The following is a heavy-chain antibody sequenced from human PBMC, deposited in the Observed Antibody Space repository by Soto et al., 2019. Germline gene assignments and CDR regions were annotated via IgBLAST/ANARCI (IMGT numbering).Heavy chain of an antibody. Sequence: PSETLSLTCTVSGGSIRSYYWSWIRQPPGKGLEWIGYIYYSGSTNYNPSLKSRVTISVDTSKNQFSLKLSSVTAADTAVYYCARENYYGSGSYTLNWFDPWGQGTLVTVSS. V-gene: IGHV4-59*01. J-gene: IGHJ5*02. CDR2: IYYSGST. CDR1: GGSIRSYY. CDR3: ARENYYGSGSYTLNWFDP. D-gene: IGHD3-10*01.